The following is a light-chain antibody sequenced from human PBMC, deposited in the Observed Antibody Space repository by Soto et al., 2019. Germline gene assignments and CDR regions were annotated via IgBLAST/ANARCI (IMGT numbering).Light chain of an antibody. CDR1: SSNIGAGYV. CDR2: SDN. Sequence: QSVLTQPPSVSGAPGQRVTISCTGSSSNIGAGYVVHWYQQLPGAAPKLLIFSDNNRPSGVPDRFSGSKSGTSASLAITGLRAEDEATYYCAAWDDTLNGQVFGGGTQLTVL. V-gene: IGLV1-40*01. CDR3: AAWDDTLNGQV. J-gene: IGLJ3*02.